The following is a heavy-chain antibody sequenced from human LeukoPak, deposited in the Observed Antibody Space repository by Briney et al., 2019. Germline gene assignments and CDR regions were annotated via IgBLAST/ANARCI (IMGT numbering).Heavy chain of an antibody. D-gene: IGHD3-10*01. CDR1: GYSITSGYY. Sequence: SETLSLTCAVSGYSITSGYYWGWIRQPPGKGLEWIGSIYHGGSSYYNPSLKSRVTLSVDTSKNQFSLKVRSVTAADTAVYYCARSGDGFDFWGQGTMVTVSS. V-gene: IGHV4-38-2*01. CDR3: ARSGDGFDF. CDR2: IYHGGSS. J-gene: IGHJ3*01.